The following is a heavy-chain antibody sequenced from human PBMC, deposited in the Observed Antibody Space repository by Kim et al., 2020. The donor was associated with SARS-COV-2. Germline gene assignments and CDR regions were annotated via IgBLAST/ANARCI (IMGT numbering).Heavy chain of an antibody. D-gene: IGHD4-17*01. V-gene: IGHV7-4-1*02. J-gene: IGHJ1*01. CDR2: INTKTGNP. Sequence: ASVKVSCKTSGYTFTSYGMNWVRQAPGQGLEWMGRINTKTGNPMYAQGFTGRFVFSLDTSVNTAFLEISTLKGEDTAVYYCGTSQDYGDYGVVGHWGQGTLVTVSS. CDR1: GYTFTSYG. CDR3: GTSQDYGDYGVVGH.